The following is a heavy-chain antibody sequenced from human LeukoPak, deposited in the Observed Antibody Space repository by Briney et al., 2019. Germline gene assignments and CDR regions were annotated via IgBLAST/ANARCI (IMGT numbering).Heavy chain of an antibody. CDR3: ATRGYTYGNFDY. Sequence: GGSLRLSCAASGFSFSSYPMSWVRQAPGKGLEWVSAISGSGGSTYYADSVKGRFTISRDNSKKTLYLQMSSLRAEDTAVYYCATRGYTYGNFDYWGQGTLVTASS. CDR1: GFSFSSYP. J-gene: IGHJ4*02. V-gene: IGHV3-23*01. CDR2: ISGSGGST. D-gene: IGHD5-18*01.